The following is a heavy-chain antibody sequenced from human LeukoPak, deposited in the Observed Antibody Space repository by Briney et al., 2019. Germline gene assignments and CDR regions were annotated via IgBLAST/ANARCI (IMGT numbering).Heavy chain of an antibody. CDR2: IYPSGST. J-gene: IGHJ6*03. D-gene: IGHD5-18*01. CDR1: GGSISGYY. CDR3: ARFSAMAPWYMDV. Sequence: SETLSLTCTVTGGSISGYYWIWLRQPAGKGLEWIGRIYPSGSTNYNSSLKSRVTMSVNTSKNQFSLKLSSVTAADTAVYYCARFSAMAPWYMDVWGKGTTVTVSS. V-gene: IGHV4-4*07.